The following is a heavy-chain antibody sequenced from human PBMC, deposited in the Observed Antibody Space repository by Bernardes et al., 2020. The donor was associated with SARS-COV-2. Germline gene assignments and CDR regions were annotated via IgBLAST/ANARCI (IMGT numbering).Heavy chain of an antibody. J-gene: IGHJ3*02. D-gene: IGHD4-17*01. CDR2: IWYDGSNK. V-gene: IGHV3-33*01. CDR3: ARDFSVPVTTPDAFDI. Sequence: GGSLRLSCAASGFTFSSYGMHWVRQAPGKGLEWVAVIWYDGSNKYYADSVKGRFTISRDNSKNTLYLQMNSLRAEDTAVYYCARDFSVPVTTPDAFDIWGQGTMVTVSS. CDR1: GFTFSSYG.